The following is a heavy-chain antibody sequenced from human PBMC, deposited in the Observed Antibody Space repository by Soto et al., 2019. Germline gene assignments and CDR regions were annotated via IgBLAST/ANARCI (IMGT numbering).Heavy chain of an antibody. Sequence: SETLSLTCAVSGGSISSGGYSWSWIRQPPGKGLEWIGEINHRGSANYNPSLKSRVTISVDISKSQFSLRLTSVTAADTAVYYCARYNAASGTYYFDFWGQGALVTVSS. CDR1: GGSISSGGYS. J-gene: IGHJ4*02. CDR2: INHRGSA. D-gene: IGHD6-13*01. CDR3: ARYNAASGTYYFDF. V-gene: IGHV4-30-2*01.